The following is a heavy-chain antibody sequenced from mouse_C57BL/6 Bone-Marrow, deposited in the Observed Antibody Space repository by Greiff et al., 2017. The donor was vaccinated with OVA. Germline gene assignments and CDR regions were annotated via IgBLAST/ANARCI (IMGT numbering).Heavy chain of an antibody. V-gene: IGHV1-59*01. CDR1: GYTFTNYW. CDR3: SHYGSRLYLHY. D-gene: IGHD1-1*01. J-gene: IGHJ2*02. Sequence: VQLQQPGAELVRPGTSVKLSCKASGYTFTNYWMHWVKQRPGQGLEWIGVIAPSDSYINYNQQNKGRATLTVDSPSSTSYMHLSSLTSEDSAVYYCSHYGSRLYLHYWGQGTSLTVSS. CDR2: IAPSDSYI.